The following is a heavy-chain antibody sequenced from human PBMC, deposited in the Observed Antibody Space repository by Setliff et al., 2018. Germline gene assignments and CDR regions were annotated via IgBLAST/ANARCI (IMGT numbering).Heavy chain of an antibody. J-gene: IGHJ4*02. V-gene: IGHV4-59*08. CDR2: IHETGKT. Sequence: SETLSLTCTVSGDSIDRYYWSWIRQPPGRGLEWIAYIHETGKTNSNPSLKSRVTISLDTTRNQFSLELTSVTAADTAMYYCARHTPNGAVGDFDFWGRGTLVTVSS. CDR1: GDSIDRYY. CDR3: ARHTPNGAVGDFDF. D-gene: IGHD3-10*01.